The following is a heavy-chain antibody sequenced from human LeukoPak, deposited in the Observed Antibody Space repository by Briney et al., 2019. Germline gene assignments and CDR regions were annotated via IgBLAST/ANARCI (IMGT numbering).Heavy chain of an antibody. CDR3: ARAEYDFAEFDY. J-gene: IGHJ4*02. CDR1: GFTVSNNY. Sequence: GGSQRLSCAASGFTVSNNYMSWVRQAPGKGLEWVSVIYSGGYTYYADSVKGRFTISRDNSKNTLYLQMGGLRAEDMAVYYCARAEYDFAEFDYWGQGTLVTVSS. D-gene: IGHD3-3*01. CDR2: IYSGGYT. V-gene: IGHV3-66*01.